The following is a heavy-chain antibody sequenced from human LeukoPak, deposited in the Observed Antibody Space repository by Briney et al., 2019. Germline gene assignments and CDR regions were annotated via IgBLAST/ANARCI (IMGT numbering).Heavy chain of an antibody. CDR3: ARFQSSSSWDYYYGLDV. Sequence: PSETLSLTCTVSGGSISSGSYYWSWIRQPPGKGLEWIGYIYYSGSTNYNPSLKSRVTISVDTSKNQVSLKLSSVTAADTAVYYCARFQSSSSWDYYYGLDVWGQGTTVTVSS. CDR2: IYYSGST. V-gene: IGHV4-61*01. J-gene: IGHJ6*02. CDR1: GGSISSGSYY. D-gene: IGHD6-13*01.